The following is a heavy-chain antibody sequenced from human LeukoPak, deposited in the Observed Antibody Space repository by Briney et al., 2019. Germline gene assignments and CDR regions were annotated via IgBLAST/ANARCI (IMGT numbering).Heavy chain of an antibody. J-gene: IGHJ6*03. Sequence: GASVKVSCKASGYTFTGYYMHWVRQAPGQGLEWMGWINPNSGGTNYAQKFQGRVTMTRDTSISPAYMELSRLRSDDTAVYYCAGETTYYYYYYMDVWGKGTTVTVSS. CDR1: GYTFTGYY. V-gene: IGHV1-2*02. CDR2: INPNSGGT. CDR3: AGETTYYYYYYMDV. D-gene: IGHD4-11*01.